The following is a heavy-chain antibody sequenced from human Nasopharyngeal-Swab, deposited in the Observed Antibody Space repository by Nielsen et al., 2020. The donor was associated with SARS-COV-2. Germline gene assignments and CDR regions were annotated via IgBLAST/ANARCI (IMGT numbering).Heavy chain of an antibody. D-gene: IGHD3-3*01. CDR1: GGTFSSYA. Sequence: SVKVSCKASGGTFSSYAISWVRQAPGQGLEWMGGIIPMFGTANYAQKFQGRVTMTRDTSTSTVYMELSSLRSEDTAVYYCASWDGFSLYYGMDVWGQGTTVTVSS. CDR2: IIPMFGTA. J-gene: IGHJ6*02. CDR3: ASWDGFSLYYGMDV. V-gene: IGHV1-69*05.